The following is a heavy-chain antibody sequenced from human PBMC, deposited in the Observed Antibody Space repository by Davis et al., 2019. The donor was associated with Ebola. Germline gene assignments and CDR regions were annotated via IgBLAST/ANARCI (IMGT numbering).Heavy chain of an antibody. Sequence: SETLSLTCPVSGGSISSGGYYCSWIRQHPGKGLEWIGYIYYRGSTYYNPSLKSRVTISVDTSKNQFSLKLSSVTAADTAVYYCARAAGEAFYYYYGMDVWGQGTTVTVSS. D-gene: IGHD3-10*01. CDR2: IYYRGST. V-gene: IGHV4-31*03. CDR3: ARAAGEAFYYYYGMDV. J-gene: IGHJ6*02. CDR1: GGSISSGGYY.